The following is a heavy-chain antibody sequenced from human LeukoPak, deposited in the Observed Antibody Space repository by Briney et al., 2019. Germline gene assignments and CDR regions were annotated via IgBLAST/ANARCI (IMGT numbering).Heavy chain of an antibody. CDR3: ARGTTMEIFDY. CDR1: GFTFSSYS. D-gene: IGHD4-23*01. V-gene: IGHV4-34*01. J-gene: IGHJ4*02. Sequence: GSLRLSCAASGFTFSSYSMNWVRQPPGKGLEWIGEINHSGSTNYNPSLKSRVTISVDTSKNQFSLKLSSVTAADTAVYYCARGTTMEIFDYWGQGTLVTVSS. CDR2: INHSGST.